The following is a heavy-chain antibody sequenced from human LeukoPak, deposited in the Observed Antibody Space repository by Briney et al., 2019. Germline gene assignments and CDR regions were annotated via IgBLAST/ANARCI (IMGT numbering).Heavy chain of an antibody. CDR1: GYTFTGYY. Sequence: ASVKVSCKASGYTFTGYYMHWVRQAPGQGLEWMGWINPNSGGTNYAQKFQGRVTMTRDTSISTAYMELSRLRSDDTAVYYCARDRLGMDQLRSSGWFDPWGQGTQVTVSS. CDR3: ARDRLGMDQLRSSGWFDP. CDR2: INPNSGGT. V-gene: IGHV1-2*02. D-gene: IGHD2-2*01. J-gene: IGHJ5*02.